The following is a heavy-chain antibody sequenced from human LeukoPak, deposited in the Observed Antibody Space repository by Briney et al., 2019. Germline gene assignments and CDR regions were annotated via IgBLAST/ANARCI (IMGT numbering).Heavy chain of an antibody. CDR3: APTNNLYYYFDY. D-gene: IGHD1-1*01. CDR1: GYTFTGYY. CDR2: INPNSGVT. Sequence: ASVKVSCKTSGYTFTGYYMHWLRQAPGQGLEWMGWINPNSGVTKVAQKFQGRVTLTRDTPIGTAFMELRTLRSDDTAVYFCAPTNNLYYYFDYWGQGTLVTVSS. V-gene: IGHV1-2*02. J-gene: IGHJ4*02.